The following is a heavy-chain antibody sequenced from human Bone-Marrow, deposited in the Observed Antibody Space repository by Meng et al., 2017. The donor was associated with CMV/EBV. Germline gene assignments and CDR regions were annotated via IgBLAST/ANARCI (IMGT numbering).Heavy chain of an antibody. V-gene: IGHV4-34*01. Sequence: SETLSLTCAVYGESFSGYYWTWIRQPPGMGLEWIGEINHSGSTNYNPSLKSRVTISVDTSKNQFSLKLSSVTAADTAVYYCYGEEVVPTSDAFDIWGQGTMVTVSS. CDR2: INHSGST. J-gene: IGHJ3*02. D-gene: IGHD4-17*01. CDR3: YGEEVVPTSDAFDI. CDR1: GESFSGYY.